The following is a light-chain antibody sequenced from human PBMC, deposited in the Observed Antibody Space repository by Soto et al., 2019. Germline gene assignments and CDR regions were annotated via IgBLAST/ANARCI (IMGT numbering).Light chain of an antibody. J-gene: IGLJ1*01. CDR2: EVS. Sequence: QSALTQPASVSGSPGQSITISCTGTHSDVGSYNLVSWYQQHPGKAPKVIIYEVSERPSGVSDRFSGSKSGNTASLMISRLQAEDEADYYCCSYAGSTTQTYVFGSGTKLTVL. CDR1: HSDVGSYNL. V-gene: IGLV2-23*02. CDR3: CSYAGSTTQTYV.